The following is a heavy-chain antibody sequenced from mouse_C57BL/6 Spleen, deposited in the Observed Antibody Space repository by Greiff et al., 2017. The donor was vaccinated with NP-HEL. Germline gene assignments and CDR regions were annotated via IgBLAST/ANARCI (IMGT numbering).Heavy chain of an antibody. CDR1: GFTFSSYA. Sequence: EVQGVESGGGLVKPGGSLKLSCAASGFTFSSYAMSWVRQTPEKRLEWVATISDGGSYTYYPDNVKGRFTISRDNAKNNLYLQMSHLKSEDTAMYYCARGGFITTVVADLDYWGQGTTLTVSS. CDR3: ARGGFITTVVADLDY. CDR2: ISDGGSYT. D-gene: IGHD1-1*01. V-gene: IGHV5-4*01. J-gene: IGHJ2*01.